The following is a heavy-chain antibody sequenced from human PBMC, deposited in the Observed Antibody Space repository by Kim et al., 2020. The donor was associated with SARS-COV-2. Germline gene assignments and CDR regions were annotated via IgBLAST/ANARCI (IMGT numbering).Heavy chain of an antibody. D-gene: IGHD2-2*01. CDR1: GFTFSNAW. V-gene: IGHV3-15*01. J-gene: IGHJ6*02. Sequence: GGSLRLSCAASGFTFSNAWMSWVRQAPGKGLEWVGRIKSKTDGGTTDYAAPVKGRFTISRDDSKNTLYLQMNSLKTEDTAVYYCTTNLPLLVPVAIAYIAHLSGYYYYGMDVWGQGTTVTVSS. CDR2: IKSKTDGGTT. CDR3: TTNLPLLVPVAIAYIAHLSGYYYYGMDV.